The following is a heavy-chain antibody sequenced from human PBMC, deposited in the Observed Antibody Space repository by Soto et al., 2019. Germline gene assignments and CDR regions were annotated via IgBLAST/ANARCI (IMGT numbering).Heavy chain of an antibody. D-gene: IGHD5-12*01. CDR3: SRPGYSNYDSDY. CDR1: GFTLSGSV. J-gene: IGHJ4*02. CDR2: IRSRSNGYAT. V-gene: IGHV3-73*02. Sequence: EVQLVESGGGLVQPGGSLKLSCAASGFTLSGSVIYWVRQPSGKGLEWVGRIRSRSNGYATAYAASVRGRFTISRDDSKNTAHLQMNSLKTEDTAVYYCSRPGYSNYDSDYSGQGTLVTDSS.